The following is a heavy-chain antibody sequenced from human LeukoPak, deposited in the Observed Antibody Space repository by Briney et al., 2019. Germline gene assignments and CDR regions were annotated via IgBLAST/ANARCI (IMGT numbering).Heavy chain of an antibody. CDR1: GYTFTNYG. J-gene: IGHJ4*02. V-gene: IGHV1-18*01. CDR3: ARSRGNPGYFEY. Sequence: GASVNVSCKASGYTFTNYGISWVRQAPGQGLEWMGWISAYNGNTNYAQKLQGRVTMTTDTSTSTAYMEVRSLRSDDTAVYYCARSRGNPGYFEYWGQGTQVTVSS. D-gene: IGHD1-14*01. CDR2: ISAYNGNT.